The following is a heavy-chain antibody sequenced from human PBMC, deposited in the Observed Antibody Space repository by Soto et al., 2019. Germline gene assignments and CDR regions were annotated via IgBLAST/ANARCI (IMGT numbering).Heavy chain of an antibody. Sequence: GGSLRLSCAASGFTFTTYAIHWVRQAPGKGLEWVAVISNDGRGKYYADSVKGRFTISGDNSKNTLYLQMNSLRSDDTAVYYCARDQCFGGGRSCYYFDFWGQGTLVTVSS. CDR3: ARDQCFGGGRSCYYFDF. CDR1: GFTFTTYA. J-gene: IGHJ4*02. CDR2: ISNDGRGK. V-gene: IGHV3-30*04. D-gene: IGHD2-15*01.